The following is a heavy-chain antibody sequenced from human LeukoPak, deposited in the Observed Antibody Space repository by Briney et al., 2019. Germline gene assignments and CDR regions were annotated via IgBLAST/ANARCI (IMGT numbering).Heavy chain of an antibody. J-gene: IGHJ4*02. CDR1: GYSITSGYN. D-gene: IGHD2-2*02. CDR3: VRYCSSTTCYTRAVDY. V-gene: IGHV4-38-2*02. Sequence: PSETLSLTCTVSGYSITSGYNWAWIRQPPGKVLEWIGSIYHSGSTYYNPSLKSRVTISVDTSKNQFSLKLSSVTAADTAVYYCVRYCSSTTCYTRAVDYWGQGTLVTVSS. CDR2: IYHSGST.